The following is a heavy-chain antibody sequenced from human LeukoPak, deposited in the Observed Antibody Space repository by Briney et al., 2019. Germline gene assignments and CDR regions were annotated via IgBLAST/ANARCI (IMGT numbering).Heavy chain of an antibody. CDR1: GFTFSSYW. CDR3: AKGSVGTMIVVVIYLDY. V-gene: IGHV3-23*01. J-gene: IGHJ4*02. Sequence: GGSLRLSCAASGFTFSSYWMSWVRQAPGKGLEWVSVISGSGGSTYYADSVKGRFTISRDNSKNTLYLQMNSLRAEDTAVYYCAKGSVGTMIVVVIYLDYWGQGTLVTVSS. D-gene: IGHD3-22*01. CDR2: ISGSGGST.